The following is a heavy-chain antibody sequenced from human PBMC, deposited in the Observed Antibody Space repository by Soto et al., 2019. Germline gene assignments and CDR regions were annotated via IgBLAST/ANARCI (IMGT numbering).Heavy chain of an antibody. CDR2: INHSGST. Sequence: PSETLSLTCAVYGGSFSGYFWGWIRQPPGKGLEWIGEINHSGSTNYNPSLKSRVTISVDTSKNQFSLKLSSVTAADTAVYYCARLWGYYNDYWGQGTLVTVSS. CDR3: ARLWGYYNDY. V-gene: IGHV4-34*01. J-gene: IGHJ4*02. CDR1: GGSFSGYF. D-gene: IGHD3-22*01.